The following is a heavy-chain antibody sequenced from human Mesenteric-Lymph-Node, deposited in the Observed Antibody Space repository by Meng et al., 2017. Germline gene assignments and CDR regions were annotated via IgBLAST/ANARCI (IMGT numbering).Heavy chain of an antibody. D-gene: IGHD6-19*01. V-gene: IGHV3-33*01. CDR1: GFTFSSYG. J-gene: IGHJ4*02. CDR3: ARGADGGIAVAGTRFDY. CDR2: IWYDGSNK. Sequence: GESLKISCAASGFTFSSYGMHWVRQAPGKGLEWVAVIWYDGSNKYYANSVKGRFTISRDNSKNTLYLQMNSLRAEDTAVYYCARGADGGIAVAGTRFDYWGQGTLVTVSS.